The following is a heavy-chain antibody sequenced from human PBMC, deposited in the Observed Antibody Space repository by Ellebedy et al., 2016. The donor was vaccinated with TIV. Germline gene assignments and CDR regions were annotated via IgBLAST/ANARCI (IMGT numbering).Heavy chain of an antibody. CDR3: AGRSGTYSDAFDI. Sequence: GESLKTSXAASGFTFSSYAMSWVRQAPGKGLEWVSAITGSGDGGRTYSADSVKGRFTISRDNSKNTLYLQMNSLRAEDTAVYYCAGRSGTYSDAFDIWGQGTMVTVSS. CDR1: GFTFSSYA. CDR2: ITGSGDGGRT. V-gene: IGHV3-23*01. D-gene: IGHD1-26*01. J-gene: IGHJ3*02.